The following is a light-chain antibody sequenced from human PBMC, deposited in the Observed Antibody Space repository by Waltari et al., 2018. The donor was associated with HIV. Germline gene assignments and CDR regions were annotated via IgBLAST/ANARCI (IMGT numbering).Light chain of an antibody. J-gene: IGKJ2*01. CDR3: MQGTHWPPT. V-gene: IGKV2-30*01. CDR1: ERLLYSDGNTY. Sequence: TQSPVSLSVTPGQPASISCTSSERLLYSDGNTYLNWFRQRPGQSPRRLIYRVSNLDPGSADRCSGSGSGMNFTLTISRIEAEDVGFYYCMQGTHWPPTFGGGTRLDIK. CDR2: RVS.